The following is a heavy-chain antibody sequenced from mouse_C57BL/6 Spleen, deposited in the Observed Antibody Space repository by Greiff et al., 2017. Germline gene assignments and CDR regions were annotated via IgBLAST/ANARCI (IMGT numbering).Heavy chain of an antibody. CDR3: ARKGYYDYLDY. CDR1: GYSFTGYY. CDR2: INPSTGGT. Sequence: EVKLMESGPELVKPGASVKISCKASGYSFTGYYMNWVKQSPEKSLEWIGEINPSTGGTTYNQKFKAKATLTVDKSSSTAYMQLKSLTSEDSAVYYCARKGYYDYLDYWGQGTTLTVSS. D-gene: IGHD2-4*01. J-gene: IGHJ2*01. V-gene: IGHV1-42*01.